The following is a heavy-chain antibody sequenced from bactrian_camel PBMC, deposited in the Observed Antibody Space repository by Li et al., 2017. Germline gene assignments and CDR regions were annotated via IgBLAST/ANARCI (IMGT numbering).Heavy chain of an antibody. J-gene: IGHJ6*01. V-gene: IGHV3S40*01. CDR3: VTEGYGSWTFGY. D-gene: IGHD6*01. CDR1: GFTFSDIR. Sequence: VQLVESGGGSVQPGGSLRLSCVASGFTFSDIRMAWVRQAREKGLEWVATMNPLGGPTYYLDSVKGRFTISRDNAKNTVYLQMNSLKPEDTAVYYCVTEGYGSWTFGYWGQGTQVTVS. CDR2: MNPLGGPT.